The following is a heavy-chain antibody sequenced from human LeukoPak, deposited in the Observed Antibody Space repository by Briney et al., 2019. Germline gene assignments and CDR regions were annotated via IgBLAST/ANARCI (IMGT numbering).Heavy chain of an antibody. CDR2: IKQDGSDK. J-gene: IGHJ4*02. Sequence: GGSLRLSCVASGFTFSSYWMSWVRQAPGKGLEWVANIKQDGSDKNYVDSAKGRFTISRDNAKNSLYLQMHSLRAEDTAVYYCARDKVVGATHFDYWGQGTLVTVSS. D-gene: IGHD1-26*01. CDR3: ARDKVVGATHFDY. V-gene: IGHV3-7*01. CDR1: GFTFSSYW.